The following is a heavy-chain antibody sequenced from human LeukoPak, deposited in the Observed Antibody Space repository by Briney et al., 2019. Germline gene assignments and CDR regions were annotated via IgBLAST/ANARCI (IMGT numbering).Heavy chain of an antibody. V-gene: IGHV4-34*01. Sequence: SETLSLTCAVYGGSFSGYYWCWIRQPPGKGLEWIGEINHSGSTNYNPSLKSRVTISVDTSKNQFSLKLSSVTAADTAVYYCARGPIEYYYDSSGYYNYWGQGTLVTVSS. CDR1: GGSFSGYY. J-gene: IGHJ4*02. D-gene: IGHD3-22*01. CDR3: ARGPIEYYYDSSGYYNY. CDR2: INHSGST.